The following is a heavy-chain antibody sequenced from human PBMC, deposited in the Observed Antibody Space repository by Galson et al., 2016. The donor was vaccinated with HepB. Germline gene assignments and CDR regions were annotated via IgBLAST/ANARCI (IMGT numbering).Heavy chain of an antibody. V-gene: IGHV6-1*01. CDR3: EREVRYSPSGGWDV. Sequence: CAISGDSVSSSTAAWIWIRQSPSRGLEWLGRTYYRSKWYNDYAVSVKSRITIHPDKSKNQFSLQLSSVTPEDTAVYYFEREVRYSPSGGWDVWGQGTTVTVSS. CDR2: TYYRSKWYN. J-gene: IGHJ6*01. D-gene: IGHD3-9*01. CDR1: GDSVSSSTAA.